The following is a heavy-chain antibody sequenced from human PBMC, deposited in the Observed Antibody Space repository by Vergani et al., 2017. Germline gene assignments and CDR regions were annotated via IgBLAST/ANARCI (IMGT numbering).Heavy chain of an antibody. J-gene: IGHJ6*02. CDR1: GYTFTGYY. CDR3: ARDRADFWRHYGMDV. V-gene: IGHV1-2*02. Sequence: QVQLVQSGAEVKKPGASVKVSCKASGYTFTGYYMHWVRQAPGQGLEWMGWINPNSGGTNYAQKFQGRVTMTRDTSISTAYMELSRLRSDDTAVYYCARDRADFWRHYGMDVWGQGTTVTVSS. D-gene: IGHD3-3*01. CDR2: INPNSGGT.